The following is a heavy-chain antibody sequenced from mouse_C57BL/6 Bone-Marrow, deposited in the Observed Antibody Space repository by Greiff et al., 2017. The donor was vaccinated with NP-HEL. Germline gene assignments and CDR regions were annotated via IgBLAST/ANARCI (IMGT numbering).Heavy chain of an antibody. CDR2: INPGSGGT. CDR1: GYAFTNYL. CDR3: ARWGGYYADYFDY. J-gene: IGHJ2*01. V-gene: IGHV1-54*01. D-gene: IGHD2-3*01. Sequence: VQLQQSGAELVRPGTSVKVSCKASGYAFTNYLIEWVKQRPGQGLEWIGVINPGSGGTNYNEKFKGKATLTADKSSSTAYMQLSSLTSEDSAVYFCARWGGYYADYFDYWGQGTTLTVSS.